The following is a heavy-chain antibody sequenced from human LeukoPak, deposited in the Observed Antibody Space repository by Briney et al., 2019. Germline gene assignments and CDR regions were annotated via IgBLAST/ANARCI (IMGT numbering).Heavy chain of an antibody. D-gene: IGHD2-21*02. CDR1: GGSISSGGYN. V-gene: IGHV4-31*03. Sequence: SQTLSLTCTVSGGSISSGGYNWSWIRQHPGKGLEWIGCIYYSGGTYYNPSLRSRVTMSVDTSKNQFSLDLSSVTAADTAVCYCARDCGGDCYPRYYYAMDVWGQGTTVTVSS. J-gene: IGHJ6*02. CDR3: ARDCGGDCYPRYYYAMDV. CDR2: IYYSGGT.